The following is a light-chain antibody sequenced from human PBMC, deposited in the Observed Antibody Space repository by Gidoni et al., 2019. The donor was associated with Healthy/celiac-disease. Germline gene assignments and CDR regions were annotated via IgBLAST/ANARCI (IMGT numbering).Light chain of an antibody. CDR1: QSISSY. V-gene: IGKV1-39*01. CDR2: AAS. CDR3: QQSYSTPRT. J-gene: IGKJ1*01. Sequence: IQMTQSPSSLSASVGDRVTITCRASQSISSYLNWYQQKPGKAPKLLIYAASSLQSWVPSRFSGSGSGTDFTLTISSLQPEDFATYYCQQSYSTPRTFGQGTKVEIK.